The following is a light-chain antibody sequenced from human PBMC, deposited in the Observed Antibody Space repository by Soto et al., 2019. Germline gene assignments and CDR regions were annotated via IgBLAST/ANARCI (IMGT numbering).Light chain of an antibody. V-gene: IGKV3-11*01. CDR3: QQGSNWPPS. Sequence: EIVLTQSPATLSLSPGERATLSCRASQSVSSYLAWYQQKPGQAPRLLIYDASNRATGIPARFSGSGSGTDFTLTISSLEAEDFAVYFCQQGSNWPPSFGQGTRLEIK. CDR2: DAS. J-gene: IGKJ5*01. CDR1: QSVSSY.